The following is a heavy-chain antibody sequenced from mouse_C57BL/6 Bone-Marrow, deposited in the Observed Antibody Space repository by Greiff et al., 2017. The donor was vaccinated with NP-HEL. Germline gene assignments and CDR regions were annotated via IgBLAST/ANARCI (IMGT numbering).Heavy chain of an antibody. CDR2: IRLKSDNYAT. V-gene: IGHV6-3*01. D-gene: IGHD2-3*01. J-gene: IGHJ4*01. CDR3: TGGAMRWLLRLYAMDY. CDR1: GFTFSNYW. Sequence: EVKLMESGGGLVQPGGSMKLSCVASGFTFSNYWMNWVRQSPEKGLEWVAQIRLKSDNYATHYAESVKGRFTISRDDYKSSVYLQMNNLRAEDTGIYYCTGGAMRWLLRLYAMDYWGQGTSVTVSS.